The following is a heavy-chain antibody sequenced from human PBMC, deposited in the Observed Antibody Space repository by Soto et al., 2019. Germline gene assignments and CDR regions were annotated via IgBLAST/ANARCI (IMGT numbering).Heavy chain of an antibody. D-gene: IGHD3-22*01. Sequence: SETLSLTCAVYGGSFSGYYWSWIRQPPGKGLEWIGEINHSGSTNYNPSLKSRVTISVDTSKNQFSLKLSSVTAADTAVYYCARGRYYYDSSGYYRLDYWGQGTLVTVSS. V-gene: IGHV4-34*01. CDR3: ARGRYYYDSSGYYRLDY. CDR1: GGSFSGYY. J-gene: IGHJ4*02. CDR2: INHSGST.